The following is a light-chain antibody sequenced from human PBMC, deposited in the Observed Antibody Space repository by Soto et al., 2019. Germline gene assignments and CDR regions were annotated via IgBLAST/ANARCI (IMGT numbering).Light chain of an antibody. J-gene: IGKJ1*01. V-gene: IGKV1-5*03. CDR2: KAS. CDR1: QTIITW. Sequence: DIQMTQSPSTLSASVGDRVSITCRASQTIITWLAWLRQNPGKAPKLLISKASSVESAVPSRFSGSGSGTEFTLTISGLQPDDFATYYCQQYDTYHWTFGQGTKVDIK. CDR3: QQYDTYHWT.